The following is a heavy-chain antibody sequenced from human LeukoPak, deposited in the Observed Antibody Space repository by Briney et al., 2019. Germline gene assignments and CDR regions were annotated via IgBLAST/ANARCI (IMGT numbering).Heavy chain of an antibody. CDR1: GFTFSSYG. Sequence: GGSLRLSCAASGFTFSSYGMHWVRQAPGKGLEYVSAISSNGGSTYYANSVKGRFTISRDNSKNTLYLQMGSLRAEDMAVYYCARVTTYCGGDCYYYYGMDVWGQGTTVTVSS. CDR2: ISSNGGST. V-gene: IGHV3-64*01. CDR3: ARVTTYCGGDCYYYYGMDV. J-gene: IGHJ6*02. D-gene: IGHD2-21*02.